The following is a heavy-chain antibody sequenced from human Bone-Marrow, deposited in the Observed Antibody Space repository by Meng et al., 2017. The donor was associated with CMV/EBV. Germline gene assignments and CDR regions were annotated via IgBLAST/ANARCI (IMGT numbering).Heavy chain of an antibody. CDR1: GYTFTGYY. J-gene: IGHJ3*01. Sequence: ASVKVSCKASGYTFTGYYMHWVRQAPGQGLEWMGWINPNSGATNYAQKFQGRVTMTRDTSITTAYMELSRLSSDDTAVFYCARDLPYSGSLSAFDVWGQGTRVT. V-gene: IGHV1-2*02. D-gene: IGHD1-26*01. CDR2: INPNSGAT. CDR3: ARDLPYSGSLSAFDV.